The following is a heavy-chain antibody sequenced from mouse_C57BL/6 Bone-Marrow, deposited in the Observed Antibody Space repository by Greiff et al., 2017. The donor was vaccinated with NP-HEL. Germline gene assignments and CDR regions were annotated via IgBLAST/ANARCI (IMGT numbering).Heavy chain of an antibody. D-gene: IGHD1-1*01. Sequence: VKLMESGPGLVQPSQSLSITCTVSGFSLTSYGVHWVRQSPGKGLEWLGVIWSGGSTDYNAAFISRLSISKDNSKSQVFFKMNSLQADDTAIYYCASLLLRPWYFDVWGTGTTVTVSS. CDR1: GFSLTSYG. V-gene: IGHV2-2*01. CDR2: IWSGGST. J-gene: IGHJ1*03. CDR3: ASLLLRPWYFDV.